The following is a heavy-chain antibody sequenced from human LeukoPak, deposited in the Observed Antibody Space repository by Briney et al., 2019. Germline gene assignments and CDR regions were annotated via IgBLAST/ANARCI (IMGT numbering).Heavy chain of an antibody. CDR1: GSTFSSYE. Sequence: PGGSLRVSCAASGSTFSSYEMNWVRQAPGKGLEWVSYISSSGSTIYYADSVKGRFTISRDNAKNSLYLQMNSLRAEDTAVYYCATLRQQTYYYDSSGYYQGVFDYWGQGTLVTVSS. CDR2: ISSSGSTI. D-gene: IGHD3-22*01. J-gene: IGHJ4*02. V-gene: IGHV3-48*03. CDR3: ATLRQQTYYYDSSGYYQGVFDY.